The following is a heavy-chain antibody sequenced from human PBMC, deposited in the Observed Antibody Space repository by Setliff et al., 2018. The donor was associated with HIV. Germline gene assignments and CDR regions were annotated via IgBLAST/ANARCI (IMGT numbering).Heavy chain of an antibody. CDR1: GFSLTPRGAS. CDR2: IYWNGDE. J-gene: IGHJ4*02. Sequence: SGPTLVNPTQTLTLTCTFSGFSLTPRGASVGWIRQPPGRALEWLALIYWNGDERYSASLQGRLSIAKDTSRNQVVLTLTNMIPDDTATYFCAHGRTGIAPPDFDYWGPGSLVTVSS. CDR3: AHGRTGIAPPDFDY. D-gene: IGHD7-27*01. V-gene: IGHV2-5*01.